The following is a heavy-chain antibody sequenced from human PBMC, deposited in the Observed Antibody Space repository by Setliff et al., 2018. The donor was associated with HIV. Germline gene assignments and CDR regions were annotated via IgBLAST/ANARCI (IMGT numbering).Heavy chain of an antibody. J-gene: IGHJ4*02. CDR2: VHYSGTT. D-gene: IGHD2-15*01. CDR1: GGSSSSHY. V-gene: IGHV4-59*11. Sequence: SETLSLTCTVSGGSSSSHYWSWIRQPPGQGLEWIGYVHYSGTTNYNPSLKSRVTISVDASNNQFSLELRSMTAADTAVYYCARVNGDCSGGACYFMLDSWGQGTRVTVSS. CDR3: ARVNGDCSGGACYFMLDS.